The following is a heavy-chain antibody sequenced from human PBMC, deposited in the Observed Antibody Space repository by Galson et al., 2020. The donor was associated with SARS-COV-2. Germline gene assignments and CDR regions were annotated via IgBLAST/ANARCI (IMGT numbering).Heavy chain of an antibody. V-gene: IGHV3-30*04. CDR3: ARETDDYTSSWYDY. Sequence: GGSLRLSCRASGFTFSSSAMHWVRQAPGKGLEWVAIILYDGTKRYNLDSVKGRFTISRDNSKNTLYLQMDSLTTEDTAVYYCARETDDYTSSWYDYWGQGTLVTVSS. J-gene: IGHJ4*02. D-gene: IGHD6-13*01. CDR1: GFTFSSSA. CDR2: ILYDGTKR.